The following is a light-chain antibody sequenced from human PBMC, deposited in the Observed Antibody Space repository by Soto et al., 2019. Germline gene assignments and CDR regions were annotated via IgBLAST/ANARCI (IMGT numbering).Light chain of an antibody. J-gene: IGLJ2*01. Sequence: QSALTQPASVSGSPGQSVTISCTGTSSDVGTSNLGSWYQQHPGKAPKVIIYEVTKRPSGVSTRFSGSKSGNTAALTISPLEAEYQAGYYCCSYAVCATFVIFGGGTKLTVL. CDR3: CSYAVCATFVI. CDR2: EVT. V-gene: IGLV2-23*02. CDR1: SSDVGTSNL.